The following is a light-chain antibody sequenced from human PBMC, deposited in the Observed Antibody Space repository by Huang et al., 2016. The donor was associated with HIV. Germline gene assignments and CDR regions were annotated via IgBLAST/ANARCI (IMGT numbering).Light chain of an antibody. V-gene: IGKV1-9*01. CDR2: AAS. CDR3: LQLNTYPGT. J-gene: IGKJ3*01. Sequence: IQLTQSPSSLSASVGDRVTITCRASQDIINSLAWYQQKPGKAPKLLIYAASTLESGVPSRFSGSGSGTDFTLTINDLLPEDFATYYCLQLNTYPGTFGPGTNVDV. CDR1: QDIINS.